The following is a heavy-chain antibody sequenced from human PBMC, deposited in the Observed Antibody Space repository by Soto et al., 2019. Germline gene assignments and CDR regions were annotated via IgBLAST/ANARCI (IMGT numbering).Heavy chain of an antibody. CDR2: IYYNGIT. CDR3: ARHWTASYYFDY. Sequence: PSETLSLTCTVSGGSISSYYWSWIRQPPGMGLEWIGYIYYNGITNYNPSLKSRVAISVDTSKNQFSLKLNSVTAADTAVYYCARHWTASYYFDYWGQGTLVTVSS. V-gene: IGHV4-59*08. J-gene: IGHJ4*02. D-gene: IGHD2-21*02. CDR1: GGSISSYY.